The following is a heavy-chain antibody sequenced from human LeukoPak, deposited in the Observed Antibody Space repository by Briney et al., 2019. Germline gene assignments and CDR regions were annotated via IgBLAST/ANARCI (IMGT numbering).Heavy chain of an antibody. CDR1: GGSFSGYY. J-gene: IGHJ4*02. V-gene: IGHV4-34*01. CDR3: ARVPSIKKRFLTISPAYYFDY. Sequence: PSETLSLTCAVYGGSFSGYYWSWIRQPPGKGLEWIGEINHSGSTNYNPSLKSRVTISVDTSKNQFSLKLSSVTAADTAVYYCARVPSIKKRFLTISPAYYFDYWGQGTLVTVSS. D-gene: IGHD3-3*01. CDR2: INHSGST.